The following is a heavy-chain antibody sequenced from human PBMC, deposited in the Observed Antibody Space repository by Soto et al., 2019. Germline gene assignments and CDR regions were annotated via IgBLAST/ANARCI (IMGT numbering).Heavy chain of an antibody. J-gene: IGHJ3*02. V-gene: IGHV3-30-3*01. D-gene: IGHD2-15*01. CDR3: AIDRSYSGGSCHDAFDI. Sequence: GKVLEWVAVISYDGSNKYYADSVKGRFTISRDNSKNTLYLQMNSLRAEDTAVYYCAIDRSYSGGSCHDAFDICAYGTMVTVS. CDR2: ISYDGSNK.